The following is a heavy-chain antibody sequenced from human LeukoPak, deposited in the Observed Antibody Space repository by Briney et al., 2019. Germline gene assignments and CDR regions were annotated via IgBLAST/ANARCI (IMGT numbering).Heavy chain of an antibody. CDR3: AHSSTMVRGVIAFDI. J-gene: IGHJ3*02. Sequence: SGPTLVKPTQTLTLTCTFSGFSLSTTGEGVGWIRQPPGKALEWLAVIYWDDDRRYSPSLKSRLTITKDTSKNQVVLTMTNMGPVDTATYYCAHSSTMVRGVIAFDIWGQGTMVTVSS. CDR2: IYWDDDR. CDR1: GFSLSTTGEG. D-gene: IGHD3-10*01. V-gene: IGHV2-5*02.